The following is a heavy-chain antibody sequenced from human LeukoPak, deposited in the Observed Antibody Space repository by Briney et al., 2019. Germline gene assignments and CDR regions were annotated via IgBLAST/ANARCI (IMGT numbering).Heavy chain of an antibody. J-gene: IGHJ4*02. CDR1: GFTFSSFQ. Sequence: GGSQRLSCVASGFTFSSFQMNWVRQAPGKGLEWVSYISSSGSIMFYADSVKGRFTISRDNAKNSLYLHMNSLRAEDTAVYYCARTPTYYDILTDYPYYFDYWGQGTLVTVSS. V-gene: IGHV3-48*03. CDR3: ARTPTYYDILTDYPYYFDY. D-gene: IGHD3-9*01. CDR2: ISSSGSIM.